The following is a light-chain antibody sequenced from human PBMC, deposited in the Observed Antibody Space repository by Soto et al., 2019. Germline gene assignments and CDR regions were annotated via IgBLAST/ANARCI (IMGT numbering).Light chain of an antibody. CDR2: KAA. Sequence: DIQMTQSPSTLSASVGDRVTITCRASQSVNSWLAWYQQRPGQAPKLLIYKAAILATGVPSRFSGSGSGTEFTLTISGLQPDDFAAYYCQQYNNYPGTFGQGTKVDIK. CDR1: QSVNSW. CDR3: QQYNNYPGT. V-gene: IGKV1-5*03. J-gene: IGKJ1*01.